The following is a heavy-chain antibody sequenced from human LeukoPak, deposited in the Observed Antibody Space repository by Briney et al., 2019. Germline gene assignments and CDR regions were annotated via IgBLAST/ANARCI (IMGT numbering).Heavy chain of an antibody. Sequence: PGGSLRLSCAASGFTFSSYWMHGVRQAPGKGLVWVSRINSDGNSTSYADSVKGRFTISRDNAKNTLYLQMNNLRAEDTAVYYCSSGNSHAFDIWGQGTMVTVSS. CDR3: SSGNSHAFDI. J-gene: IGHJ3*02. D-gene: IGHD4-23*01. V-gene: IGHV3-74*01. CDR1: GFTFSSYW. CDR2: INSDGNST.